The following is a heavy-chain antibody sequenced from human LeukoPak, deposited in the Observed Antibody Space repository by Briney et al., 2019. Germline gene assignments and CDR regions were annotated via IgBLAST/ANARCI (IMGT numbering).Heavy chain of an antibody. J-gene: IGHJ4*02. CDR1: GGSISSGGYY. Sequence: PSETLSLTCTVSGGSISSGGYYWSWIRQHPGKGLEWIGYIYYSGSTYYNPSLKSRVTISVDTSKNQFSLKLSSVTAADTAVYYCARSGYCSGGSCHYFDYWGQGTLVTVSS. V-gene: IGHV4-31*03. D-gene: IGHD2-15*01. CDR2: IYYSGST. CDR3: ARSGYCSGGSCHYFDY.